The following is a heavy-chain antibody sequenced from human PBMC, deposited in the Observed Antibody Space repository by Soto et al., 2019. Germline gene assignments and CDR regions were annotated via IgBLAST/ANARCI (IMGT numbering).Heavy chain of an antibody. CDR2: IYYSGST. Sequence: QVQLQESGPGLVKPSQTLSLTCTVSGGSISSGGYYWSWIRQHPGKGLEWIGYIYYSGSTYYNPSLKRRVTISVDTSKNQFSLKLSSVPAADTAVYYCARAPRPIAAAGTRFDYWGQGTLVTVSS. D-gene: IGHD6-13*01. CDR3: ARAPRPIAAAGTRFDY. V-gene: IGHV4-31*03. J-gene: IGHJ4*02. CDR1: GGSISSGGYY.